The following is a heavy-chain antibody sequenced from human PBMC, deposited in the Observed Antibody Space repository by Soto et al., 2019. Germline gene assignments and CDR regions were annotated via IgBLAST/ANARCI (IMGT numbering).Heavy chain of an antibody. CDR2: IIPIFGTA. CDR1: GGTFSSYA. Sequence: QVQLVQSGAEVKKPGSSVKVSCKASGGTFSSYAISWVRQAPGQGIEWMGGIIPIFGTANYAQKFQGRVTITADESTSTAYMELSSLRSEDTAVYYCASGLTLYSSSPGSYWGQGTLVTVSS. J-gene: IGHJ4*02. CDR3: ASGLTLYSSSPGSY. V-gene: IGHV1-69*01. D-gene: IGHD6-6*01.